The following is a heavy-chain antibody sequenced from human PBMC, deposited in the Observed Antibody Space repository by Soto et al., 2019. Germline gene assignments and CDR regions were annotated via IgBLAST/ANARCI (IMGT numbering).Heavy chain of an antibody. V-gene: IGHV4-39*07. Sequence: PSETLSLTCTVSGGSISSSRCHWGWIRQPPGKGLEWIASIKYIGTTFYNPSLKSRVTISVDTSKNQVSLKLSSVTAADTAVYYCARVSGIYYYGMDVWGQGTTVTVSS. CDR3: ARVSGIYYYGMDV. CDR2: IKYIGTT. J-gene: IGHJ6*02. CDR1: GGSISSSRCH. D-gene: IGHD3-10*01.